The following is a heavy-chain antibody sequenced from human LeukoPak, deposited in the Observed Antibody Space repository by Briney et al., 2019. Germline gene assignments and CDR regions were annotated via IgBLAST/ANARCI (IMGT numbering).Heavy chain of an antibody. D-gene: IGHD1-20*01. CDR1: GFTFSSYA. CDR3: ARDGGPNWNGNFYYMDV. V-gene: IGHV3-30*04. CDR2: ISYDGGKK. Sequence: GGSLRLSCAASGFTFSSYAIYWVRQAPGKGLECVTFISYDGGKKDYADSVKGRFTISRDNSKTTVYLQMNSLRAEDTAVYYCARDGGPNWNGNFYYMDVWGKGTTVTVSS. J-gene: IGHJ6*03.